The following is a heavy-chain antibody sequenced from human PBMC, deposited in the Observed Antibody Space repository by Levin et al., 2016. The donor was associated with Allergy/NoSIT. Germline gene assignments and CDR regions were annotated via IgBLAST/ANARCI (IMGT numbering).Heavy chain of an antibody. CDR2: ISSSSSYI. V-gene: IGHV3-21*01. D-gene: IGHD5-18*01. CDR3: ARDGGYSYGYENDYYYYGMDV. Sequence: VRQAPGKGLEWVSSISSSSSYIYYADSVKGRFTISRDNAKNSLYLQMNSLRAEDTAVYYCARDGGYSYGYENDYYYYGMDVWGQGTTVTVSS. J-gene: IGHJ6*02.